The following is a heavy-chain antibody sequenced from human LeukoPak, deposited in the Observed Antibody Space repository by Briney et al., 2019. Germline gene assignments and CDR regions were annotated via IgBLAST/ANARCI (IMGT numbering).Heavy chain of an antibody. CDR2: ISSSSSTI. J-gene: IGHJ4*02. Sequence: GGSLRLSCAASGFTFSSYSMNWVRQAPGKGLEWVSYISSSSSTIYYADSVKGRFTISRDNSKNTLYLQMNSLRAEDTAVYYCAREDYGGLDYWGQGTLVTVSS. V-gene: IGHV3-48*01. CDR3: AREDYGGLDY. CDR1: GFTFSSYS. D-gene: IGHD4-23*01.